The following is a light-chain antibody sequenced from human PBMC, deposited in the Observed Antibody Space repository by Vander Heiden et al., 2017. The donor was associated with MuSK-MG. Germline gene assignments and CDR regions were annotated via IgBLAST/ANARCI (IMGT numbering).Light chain of an antibody. V-gene: IGKV3-20*01. J-gene: IGKJ2*01. CDR3: QQKGSSLVS. CDR2: GAS. Sequence: ENVLTQSAGTRALYGGEIATGSCRASKSLAGSYLAWYQQKPGQAPRLLINGASSRATGIPDRFSGSGSGTEFTLTISSLEPEDFAVYYCQQKGSSLVSFGQGTKVEI. CDR1: KSLAGSY.